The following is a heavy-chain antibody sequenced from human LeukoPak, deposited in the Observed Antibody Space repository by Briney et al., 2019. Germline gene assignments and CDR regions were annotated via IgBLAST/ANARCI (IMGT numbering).Heavy chain of an antibody. CDR3: ARHNEIYYDSKWFDP. CDR1: GGSFSGYY. Sequence: SETLSLACAVYGGSFSGYYWSWIRQPPGKGLEWIGEINHSGSTNYNPSLKSRVTISVDTSKNQFSLKLSSVTAADTAVYYCARHNEIYYDSKWFDPWGQGTLVTVSS. CDR2: INHSGST. J-gene: IGHJ5*02. V-gene: IGHV4-34*01. D-gene: IGHD3-22*01.